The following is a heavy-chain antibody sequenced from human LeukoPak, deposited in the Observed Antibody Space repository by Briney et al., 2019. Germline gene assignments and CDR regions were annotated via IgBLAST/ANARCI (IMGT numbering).Heavy chain of an antibody. CDR3: ATVLIPFLSNVDY. J-gene: IGHJ4*02. D-gene: IGHD2-15*01. CDR2: IKSKTDGGTT. Sequence: GGSLRLSCAASGFTFSNAWMSWVRQAPGKGLEWVGRIKSKTDGGTTDYAAPVKGRFTISRDNSKNTLYLQMNRLKTEDTAVYYCATVLIPFLSNVDYWGQGTLVTVSS. CDR1: GFTFSNAW. V-gene: IGHV3-15*01.